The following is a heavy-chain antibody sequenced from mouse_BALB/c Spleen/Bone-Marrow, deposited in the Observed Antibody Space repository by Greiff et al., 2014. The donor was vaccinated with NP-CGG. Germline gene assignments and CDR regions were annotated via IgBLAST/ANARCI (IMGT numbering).Heavy chain of an antibody. J-gene: IGHJ4*01. CDR2: IYPGDGDT. CDR1: GYAFSSYW. CDR3: ARGGYGYDERGNAMDY. Sequence: VQLVESGAELVRPGSSVKISCKASGYAFSSYWMNWVKQRPGQGLEWIGQIYPGDGDTNYNGKFKGKATLTADKSSSTAYMQLSSLTSEDSAVYFCARGGYGYDERGNAMDYWGQGTSVTVSS. D-gene: IGHD2-2*01. V-gene: IGHV1-80*01.